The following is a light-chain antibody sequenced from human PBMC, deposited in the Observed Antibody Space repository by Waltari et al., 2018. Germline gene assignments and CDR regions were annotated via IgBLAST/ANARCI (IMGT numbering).Light chain of an antibody. J-gene: IGKJ1*01. CDR3: QKYVSLPAT. V-gene: IGKV3-20*01. CDR1: ASVGIY. Sequence: ETVLTQSPGTLSLTPGERATLSCKASASVGIYLAWYQQKPGQAPRLLIYHASNRATGIPDRFSGSGSGTDFSLTISRLEPEDSAVYYCQKYVSLPATFGQGTKVEI. CDR2: HAS.